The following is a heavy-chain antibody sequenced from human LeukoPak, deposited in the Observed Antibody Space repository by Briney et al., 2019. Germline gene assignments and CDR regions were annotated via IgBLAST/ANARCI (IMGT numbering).Heavy chain of an antibody. CDR1: GYTFTSYG. CDR3: ARDPGVWFGELLPFDY. D-gene: IGHD3-10*01. CDR2: ISAYNGNT. J-gene: IGHJ4*02. Sequence: ASVKVSCKASGYTFTSYGISWVRQAPGQGLEWMGWISAYNGNTNYAQKLQGRVTMTTDTSTSTAYMELRSLRSDDTAVYYCARDPGVWFGELLPFDYWGQGTLVTVSS. V-gene: IGHV1-18*01.